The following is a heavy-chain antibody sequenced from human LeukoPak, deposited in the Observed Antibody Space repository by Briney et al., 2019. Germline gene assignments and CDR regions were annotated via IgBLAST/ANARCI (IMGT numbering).Heavy chain of an antibody. J-gene: IGHJ1*01. CDR1: GGTFSSYA. Sequence: SVKVSCKASGGTFSSYAISWVRQAPGQGLEWMGGIIPIFGAANYAQKFQGRVTITADESTSTAYMELSSLRSEDTAVYYCARDGYGDLYFQHWGQGTLVTVSS. V-gene: IGHV1-69*01. CDR2: IIPIFGAA. D-gene: IGHD4-17*01. CDR3: ARDGYGDLYFQH.